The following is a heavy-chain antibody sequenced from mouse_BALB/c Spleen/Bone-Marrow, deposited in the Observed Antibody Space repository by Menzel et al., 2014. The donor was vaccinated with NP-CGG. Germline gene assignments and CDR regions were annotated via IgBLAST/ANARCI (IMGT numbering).Heavy chain of an antibody. V-gene: IGHV5-6-4*01. CDR3: TGDDYDGGFVY. D-gene: IGHD2-4*01. J-gene: IGHJ3*01. CDR1: GFTFSSYT. Sequence: EVHLVESGGGLVKPGGSLKLSCAASGFTFSSYTMSWVRQTPEKRLEWVATISSGGSYTYYPDSVKGRFTISRDNAKNTLYQQMSSLKSEDTAMYYCTGDDYDGGFVYWGQGTLVTVSA. CDR2: ISSGGSYT.